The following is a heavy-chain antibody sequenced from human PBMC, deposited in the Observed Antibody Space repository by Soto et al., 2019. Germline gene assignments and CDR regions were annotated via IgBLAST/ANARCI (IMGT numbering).Heavy chain of an antibody. V-gene: IGHV4-61*01. Sequence: PSETLSLTCTVLGDTVGSGPNYWSWIRQSPGKGLEWIGYVFNRGRTNYNPSLRSRATISADTTKTQFSLQLTSVTAADTAVYYCARSDGARSHYSTFWFDYWGPGTLVTVSS. CDR3: ARSDGARSHYSTFWFDY. D-gene: IGHD3-22*01. J-gene: IGHJ4*02. CDR1: GDTVGSGPNY. CDR2: VFNRGRT.